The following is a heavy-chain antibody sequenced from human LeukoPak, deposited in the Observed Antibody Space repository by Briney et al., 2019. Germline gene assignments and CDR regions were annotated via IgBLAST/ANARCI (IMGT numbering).Heavy chain of an antibody. Sequence: ASVKVSCKASGYTFTGYYMKWVRQAPGQGLEWMGWINLNSGGTNYAQKFQGRVTMTRDTSISTAYMELSRLRYDDTAVYYCARGVRFYYYYYYMDVWGKGTTVTVSS. V-gene: IGHV1-2*02. D-gene: IGHD4-17*01. J-gene: IGHJ6*03. CDR1: GYTFTGYY. CDR2: INLNSGGT. CDR3: ARGVRFYYYYYYMDV.